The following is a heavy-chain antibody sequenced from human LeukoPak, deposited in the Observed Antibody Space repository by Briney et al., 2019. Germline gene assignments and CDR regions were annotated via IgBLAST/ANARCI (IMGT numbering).Heavy chain of an antibody. Sequence: PEGSLRLSCAASGFTFSSYWMSWVRQAPGKGLEWVANIKQDGSEKYYVDSVKGRFTISRDNAKNSLYLQMNSLRAEDTAVYYCASSSIYYYDSSGYSFDIWGQGTMVTVSS. CDR2: IKQDGSEK. V-gene: IGHV3-7*01. J-gene: IGHJ3*02. CDR1: GFTFSSYW. D-gene: IGHD3-22*01. CDR3: ASSSIYYYDSSGYSFDI.